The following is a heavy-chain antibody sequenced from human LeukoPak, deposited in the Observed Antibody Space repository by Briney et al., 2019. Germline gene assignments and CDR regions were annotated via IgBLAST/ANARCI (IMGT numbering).Heavy chain of an antibody. J-gene: IGHJ4*02. D-gene: IGHD2-15*01. Sequence: PGGSLRLSCAASGFTFSSYGMSWVRQAPGKGLEWVSAISGSGGSTYYADSVKGRFTISRDNSRNTLYMQMISLRAEDTAVYYCARIITAAGSDYWGQGTLVTVSS. CDR2: ISGSGGST. CDR1: GFTFSSYG. CDR3: ARIITAAGSDY. V-gene: IGHV3-23*01.